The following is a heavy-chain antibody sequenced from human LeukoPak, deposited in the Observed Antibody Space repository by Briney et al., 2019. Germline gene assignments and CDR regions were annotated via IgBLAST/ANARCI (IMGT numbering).Heavy chain of an antibody. CDR2: ISYDGSNK. Sequence: GGSLRLSCAASGFTFSSYGMHWVRQAPGKGLEWVAVISYDGSNKYYADSVKGRFTISRDNSKNTLYLQMNSLRAEDTAVYYCAKDRQYSSSWYVEIDYWGQGTLVTVSS. J-gene: IGHJ4*02. V-gene: IGHV3-30*18. CDR1: GFTFSSYG. CDR3: AKDRQYSSSWYVEIDY. D-gene: IGHD6-13*01.